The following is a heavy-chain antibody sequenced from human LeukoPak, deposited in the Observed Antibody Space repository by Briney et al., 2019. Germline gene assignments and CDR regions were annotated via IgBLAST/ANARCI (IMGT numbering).Heavy chain of an antibody. CDR1: GYTFTSYD. D-gene: IGHD6-19*01. CDR3: AAVYSSVKPWYFDL. Sequence: ASVKVSCKASGYTFTSYDINWVRQATGQGLEWMGWMNPNSGNTGYAQKFQGRGTMTRNTSISTAYMELSSLRSEDTAVYYCAAVYSSVKPWYFDLWGRGTLVTVSS. CDR2: MNPNSGNT. V-gene: IGHV1-8*01. J-gene: IGHJ2*01.